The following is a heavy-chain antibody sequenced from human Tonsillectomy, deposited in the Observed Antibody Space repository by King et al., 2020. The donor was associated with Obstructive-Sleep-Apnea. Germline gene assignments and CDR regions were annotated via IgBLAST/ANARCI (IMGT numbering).Heavy chain of an antibody. CDR1: GFTFSSYA. Sequence: VQLVESGGGVVQPGRSLRLPCAASGFTFSSYAMHWVRQAPGKGLEWVAVISYDGSNKYYADSVKGRFTISRDNSKNTLYLQMNSLRAEDTAVYYCARDPIVSIAVAGKLDYWGQGTLVTVSS. CDR3: ARDPIVSIAVAGKLDY. D-gene: IGHD6-19*01. V-gene: IGHV3-30*04. CDR2: ISYDGSNK. J-gene: IGHJ4*02.